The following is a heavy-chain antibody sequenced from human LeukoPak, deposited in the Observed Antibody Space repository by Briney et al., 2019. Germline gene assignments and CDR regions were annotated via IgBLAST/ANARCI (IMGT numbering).Heavy chain of an antibody. CDR3: ARDAGSGWSSFDY. Sequence: SQTLSLTCAISGDSVSSNSAAWNWIRQSPSRGLEWLGRTYYRSKWYNDYAVSMKSRITINPDTSKDQFSLQLNSVAPEDTAVYYCARDAGSGWSSFDYWGQGTLVTVSS. CDR2: TYYRSKWYN. V-gene: IGHV6-1*01. J-gene: IGHJ4*02. CDR1: GDSVSSNSAA. D-gene: IGHD6-19*01.